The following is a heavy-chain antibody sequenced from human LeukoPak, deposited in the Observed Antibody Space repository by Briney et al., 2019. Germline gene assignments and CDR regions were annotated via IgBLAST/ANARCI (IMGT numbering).Heavy chain of an antibody. CDR2: ISSSSSYI. CDR1: GFTFSSYS. Sequence: GGSLRLSCAASGFTFSSYSMNWVRQAPVKGLEWVSSISSSSSYIYYADSVKGRFTISRDNAKNSLYLQMNSLRAEDTAVYYCARLYDFWSGYRSHYMDVWGKGTTVTISS. D-gene: IGHD3-3*01. CDR3: ARLYDFWSGYRSHYMDV. V-gene: IGHV3-21*01. J-gene: IGHJ6*03.